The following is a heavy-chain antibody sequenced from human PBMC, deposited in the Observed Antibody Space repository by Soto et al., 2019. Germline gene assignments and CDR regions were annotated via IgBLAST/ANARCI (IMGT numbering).Heavy chain of an antibody. Sequence: GGSLRLSCAASGFTFSSYGMHWVRQAPGKGLEWVAVIWYDGSNKYYADSVKGRFTISRDNSKNTLYLQMNSLRAEDTAVYYCARDLEGPHHSIHSYYSYYGMDVWGQGTMVTVSS. V-gene: IGHV3-33*01. D-gene: IGHD3-3*02. CDR1: GFTFSSYG. J-gene: IGHJ6*02. CDR2: IWYDGSNK. CDR3: ARDLEGPHHSIHSYYSYYGMDV.